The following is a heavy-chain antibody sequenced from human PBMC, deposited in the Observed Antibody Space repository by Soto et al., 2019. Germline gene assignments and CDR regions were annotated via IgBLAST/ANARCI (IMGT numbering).Heavy chain of an antibody. CDR3: ARGSSSTSYYELTDFAY. CDR2: INHSGST. D-gene: IGHD2-2*01. V-gene: IGHV4-34*01. CDR1: CGSFSGYY. Sequence: SQTVSRTCAVYCGSFSGYYWSWIRQPPWEGLEWIVEINHSGSTNYNPSLKSRVTIPVDTSKNQFSLKLSSVTAADTAVYYCARGSSSTSYYELTDFAYWGQGTMVTVSS. J-gene: IGHJ4*02.